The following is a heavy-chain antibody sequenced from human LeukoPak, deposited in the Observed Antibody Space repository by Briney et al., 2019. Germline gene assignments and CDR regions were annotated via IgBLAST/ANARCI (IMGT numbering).Heavy chain of an antibody. D-gene: IGHD5-18*01. V-gene: IGHV3-30*18. J-gene: IGHJ5*02. CDR2: ISYDGSNK. CDR3: AKDPKRYSYGYNWFDP. Sequence: GGSLRLSCAASGFTFSSYWMHWVRQAPGKGLEWVAVISYDGSNKYYADSVKGRFTISRDNSKNTLYLQMNSLRAEDTAVYYCAKDPKRYSYGYNWFDPWGQGTLVTVSS. CDR1: GFTFSSYW.